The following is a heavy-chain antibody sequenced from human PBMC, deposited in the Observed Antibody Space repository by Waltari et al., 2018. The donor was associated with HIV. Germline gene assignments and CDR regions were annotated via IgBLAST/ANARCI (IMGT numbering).Heavy chain of an antibody. CDR1: GGSIRSGSYY. Sequence: QVQLQESGPGLVKPSQTLSLTCTVSGGSIRSGSYYWGWIRQAAGKGLEWIGRIYTSGNTNYRPSLKSRVTISMDTSKNQFSLRLSSVTAADTAVYYCARELSDYGATAWFDYWGRGTLVTVSS. D-gene: IGHD3-16*01. V-gene: IGHV4-61*02. CDR2: IYTSGNT. CDR3: ARELSDYGATAWFDY. J-gene: IGHJ4*02.